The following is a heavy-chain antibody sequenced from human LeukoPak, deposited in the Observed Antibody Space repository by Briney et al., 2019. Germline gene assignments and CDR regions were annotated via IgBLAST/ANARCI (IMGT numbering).Heavy chain of an antibody. V-gene: IGHV1-2*02. CDR1: VYTFTRYY. CDR3: AIPPTPYYYDSSGYYSGNYYFDY. J-gene: IGHJ4*02. D-gene: IGHD3-22*01. Sequence: ASVKVSCKASVYTFTRYYMHWVRQAPGQGLEWMGWINPNSGGTNYAQKFQGRVTMTRDTSISTAYMELSRLRSDDTAVYYCAIPPTPYYYDSSGYYSGNYYFDYWGQGTLVTVSS. CDR2: INPNSGGT.